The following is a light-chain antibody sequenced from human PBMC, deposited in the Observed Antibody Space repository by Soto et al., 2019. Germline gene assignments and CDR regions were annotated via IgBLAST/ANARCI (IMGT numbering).Light chain of an antibody. CDR2: DAF. J-gene: IGKJ2*01. V-gene: IGKV3-20*01. Sequence: EIVLTQSPGTLSLSPGERATLSCRASQSVSSSSLAWYQHKPGQAPRLLIYDAFSRATDIPDRFSGSGSGTDFTLTISRLEPEYFAVYYCQHYGSSPPKYTFGQGTKLEI. CDR3: QHYGSSPPKYT. CDR1: QSVSSSS.